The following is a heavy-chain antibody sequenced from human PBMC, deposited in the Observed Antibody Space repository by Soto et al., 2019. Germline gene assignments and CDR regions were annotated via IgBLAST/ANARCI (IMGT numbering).Heavy chain of an antibody. Sequence: GWINPNSGIANYAQKFQGRVTITADKSTSTAYMELSSLRSEDTAVYYCARSKIVGATHLGYYYGMDVWGQGTTVTVSS. CDR2: INPNSGIA. J-gene: IGHJ6*02. V-gene: IGHV1-69*02. CDR3: ARSKIVGATHLGYYYGMDV. D-gene: IGHD1-26*01.